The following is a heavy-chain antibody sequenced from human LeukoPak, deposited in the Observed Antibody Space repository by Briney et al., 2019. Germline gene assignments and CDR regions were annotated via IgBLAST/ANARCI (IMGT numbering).Heavy chain of an antibody. CDR3: AREGGGNNPGPNYYGMDV. CDR1: GFTFSSYG. CDR2: IWYDGSNK. Sequence: GGSLRLSCAASGFTFSSYGMHWVRQAPGKGLEWVAVIWYDGSNKYYADSVKGRFTISRDNSKNTLYLQMNSLRAEDTAVYYCAREGGGNNPGPNYYGMDVWGKGTTVTVSS. D-gene: IGHD1-14*01. J-gene: IGHJ6*04. V-gene: IGHV3-33*01.